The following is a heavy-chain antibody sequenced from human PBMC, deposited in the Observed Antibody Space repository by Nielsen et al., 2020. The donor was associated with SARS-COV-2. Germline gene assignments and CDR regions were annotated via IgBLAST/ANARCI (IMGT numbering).Heavy chain of an antibody. D-gene: IGHD4-11*01. CDR2: INEDGRVV. Sequence: GESLKISCAASGLIFSGSWMVWVRQAPGKGLERVANINEDGRVVNYVDSVKGRLTITRDNAGKSLNLQMNSLRAEDTAVYYCARDAAYSRFDYWGQGTLVTVSS. CDR1: GLIFSGSW. V-gene: IGHV3-7*05. J-gene: IGHJ4*02. CDR3: ARDAAYSRFDY.